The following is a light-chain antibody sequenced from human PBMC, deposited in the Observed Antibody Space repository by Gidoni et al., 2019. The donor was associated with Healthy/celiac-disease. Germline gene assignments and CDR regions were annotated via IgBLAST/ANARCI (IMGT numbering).Light chain of an antibody. Sequence: AIQMTKSPSSLSASVGDRVTITGRGSQGISNDLGCYQQKPGKDPKILIYDAASLQSGVPSRFSGSGSGTDYTLTISSRQPEDFATYYCLQDYNYPWAFGQGTKVEIK. V-gene: IGKV1-6*01. J-gene: IGKJ1*01. CDR1: QGISND. CDR2: DAA. CDR3: LQDYNYPWA.